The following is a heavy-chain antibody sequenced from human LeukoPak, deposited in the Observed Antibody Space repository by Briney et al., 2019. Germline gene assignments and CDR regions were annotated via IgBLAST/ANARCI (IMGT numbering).Heavy chain of an antibody. D-gene: IGHD1-26*01. CDR3: ARVWTDSGSYYDDRGAFDY. V-gene: IGHV4-38-2*02. Sequence: ESSETLSLTCTVSGYSISSGYYWGWIRQPPGKGLEWIGSIYHSGSTYYNPSLKSRVTISVDTSKNQISLKLSSVTAADTALYYCARVWTDSGSYYDDRGAFDYWGQGTLVTVSS. J-gene: IGHJ4*02. CDR2: IYHSGST. CDR1: GYSISSGYY.